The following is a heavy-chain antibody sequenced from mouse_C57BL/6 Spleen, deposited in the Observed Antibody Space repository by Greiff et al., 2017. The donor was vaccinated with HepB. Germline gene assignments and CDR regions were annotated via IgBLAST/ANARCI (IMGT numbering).Heavy chain of an antibody. CDR1: GYSITSGYY. Sequence: DVKLVESGPGLVKPSQSLSLTCSVTGYSITSGYYWNWIRQFPGNKLEWMGYISYDGSNNYNPSLKNRISITRDTSKNQFFLKLNSVTTEDTATYYCARGGLTVAMDYWGQGTSVTVSS. D-gene: IGHD3-1*01. V-gene: IGHV3-6*01. CDR2: ISYDGSN. CDR3: ARGGLTVAMDY. J-gene: IGHJ4*01.